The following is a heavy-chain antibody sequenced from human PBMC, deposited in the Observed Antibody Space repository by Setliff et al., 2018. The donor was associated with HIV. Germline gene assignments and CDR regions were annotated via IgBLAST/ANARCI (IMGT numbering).Heavy chain of an antibody. J-gene: IGHJ6*03. D-gene: IGHD1-26*01. CDR1: GFTFTNYW. CDR2: ISSSSRTI. CDR3: ARDGGMGVYYMDV. Sequence: PGGSLRLSCAASGFTFTNYWMAWIRQAPGKGLEWLSYISSSSRTIYYADSVKGRFTISRDNAKNSLYLQMNSLRAEDTAVYYCARDGGMGVYYMDVWGKGTTVTVSS. V-gene: IGHV3-48*01.